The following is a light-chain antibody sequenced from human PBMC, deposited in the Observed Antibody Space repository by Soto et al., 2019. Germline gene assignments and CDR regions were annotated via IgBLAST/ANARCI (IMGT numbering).Light chain of an antibody. CDR1: QTVSSNY. J-gene: IGKJ1*01. CDR3: QQYGSAQS. Sequence: EIVLTQSPGTLSLSPGERATLSCRASQTVSSNYLAWYQQKPGQAPRLLIYGASSRATGIPDRFSGSGSGTDFTLTISRLEPDDFAGYYCQQYGSAQSFGQGTKVEIK. V-gene: IGKV3-20*01. CDR2: GAS.